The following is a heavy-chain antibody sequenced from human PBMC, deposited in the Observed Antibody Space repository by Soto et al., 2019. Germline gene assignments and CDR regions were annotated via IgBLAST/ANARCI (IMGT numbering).Heavy chain of an antibody. V-gene: IGHV3-23*01. CDR3: AKDGLQWLAHYYYYGMDV. CDR2: ISGSGGST. Sequence: GGSLRLSCAASGFTFSSYAMSWVRQAPGKGLEWVSAISGSGGSTYYADSVKGRFTISRDNSKNTLYLQMNSLRAEDTAVYYCAKDGLQWLAHYYYYGMDVWGQGTTVTVSS. D-gene: IGHD6-19*01. J-gene: IGHJ6*02. CDR1: GFTFSSYA.